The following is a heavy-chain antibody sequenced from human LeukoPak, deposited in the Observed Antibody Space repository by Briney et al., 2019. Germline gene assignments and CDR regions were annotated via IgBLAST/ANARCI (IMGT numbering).Heavy chain of an antibody. V-gene: IGHV4-59*12. J-gene: IGHJ4*02. CDR2: IYYSGST. D-gene: IGHD2-21*01. CDR3: ARVVHCGGDCPFYFGY. CDR1: GGSISSYY. Sequence: KSSETLSLTCTVSGGSISSYYWSWIRQPPGKGLEWIGYIYYSGSTNYNPSLKSRVTISVDRSKNQFSLKLSSVTAADTAVYYCARVVHCGGDCPFYFGYWGQGTLVTVSS.